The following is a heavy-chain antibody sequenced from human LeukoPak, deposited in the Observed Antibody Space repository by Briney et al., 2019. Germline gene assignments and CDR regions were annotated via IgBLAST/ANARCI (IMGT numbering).Heavy chain of an antibody. Sequence: GGSLRLSCTASGFTFGDYAMSWFRQAPGKGLGWVGFIRSKAYGGTTEYAASVKGRFTISRDDSKSIAYLQMNSLKTEDTAVYYCTRGFGVVIIQRFDPWGQGTLVTVSS. D-gene: IGHD3-3*01. CDR2: IRSKAYGGTT. J-gene: IGHJ5*02. CDR1: GFTFGDYA. V-gene: IGHV3-49*03. CDR3: TRGFGVVIIQRFDP.